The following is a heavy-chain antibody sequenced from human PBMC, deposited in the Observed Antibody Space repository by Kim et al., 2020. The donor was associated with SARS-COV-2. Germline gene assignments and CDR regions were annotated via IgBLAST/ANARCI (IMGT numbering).Heavy chain of an antibody. D-gene: IGHD6-13*01. V-gene: IGHV3-30*02. Sequence: VKGRFTIARDNSKNTLYLQMNSLRAEDTAVYYCAKDLESVIAANPGGMDVWGQGTTVTVSS. CDR3: AKDLESVIAANPGGMDV. J-gene: IGHJ6*02.